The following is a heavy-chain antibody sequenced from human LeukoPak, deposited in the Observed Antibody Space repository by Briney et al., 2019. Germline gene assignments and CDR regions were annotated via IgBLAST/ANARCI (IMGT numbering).Heavy chain of an antibody. CDR2: IYYSGST. D-gene: IGHD5-18*01. CDR3: ARCFVSYGVLD. Sequence: SETLSLTCTVSGGSISSYYWSWIRQPPGKGLEWIGYIYYSGSTNYNPSLKSRVTISVDTSKNQFSLKLSSVTPADTAVYYCARCFVSYGVLDWGQGTLVTVSS. J-gene: IGHJ4*02. CDR1: GGSISSYY. V-gene: IGHV4-59*01.